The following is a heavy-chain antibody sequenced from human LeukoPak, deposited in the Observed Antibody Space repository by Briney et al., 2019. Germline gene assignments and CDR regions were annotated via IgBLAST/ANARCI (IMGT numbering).Heavy chain of an antibody. CDR3: ARLLYNWNKRRPDAFDI. Sequence: ASVKVSCKAAGYTFTSYGISWVRQAPGQGLEWMGWISAYNGNTNYAQKLQGRVTMTTDTSTSTAYMEPRSLRSDDTAVYYCARLLYNWNKRRPDAFDIWGQGTMVTVSS. V-gene: IGHV1-18*01. J-gene: IGHJ3*02. CDR1: GYTFTSYG. CDR2: ISAYNGNT. D-gene: IGHD1-1*01.